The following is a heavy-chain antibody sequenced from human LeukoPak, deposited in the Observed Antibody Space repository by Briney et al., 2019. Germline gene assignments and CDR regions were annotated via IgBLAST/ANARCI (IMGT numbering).Heavy chain of an antibody. CDR1: GGSFSGYY. D-gene: IGHD3-22*01. CDR2: INHSGST. V-gene: IGHV4-34*01. CDR3: ARDSAYYDSSGYHQVLDY. Sequence: RPSETLSLTCAVYGGSFSGYYWSWIRQPPGKGLEWIGEINHSGSTNYNPSLKSRVTISVDTSKNQFSLKLSSVTAADTAVYYCARDSAYYDSSGYHQVLDYWGQGTLVTVSS. J-gene: IGHJ4*02.